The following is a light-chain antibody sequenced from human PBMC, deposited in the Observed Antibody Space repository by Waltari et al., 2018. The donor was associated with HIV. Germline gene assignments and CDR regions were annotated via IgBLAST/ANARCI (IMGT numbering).Light chain of an antibody. CDR3: KETFSIPVT. V-gene: IGKV1-39*01. CDR1: LIIHNY. J-gene: IGKJ5*01. CDR2: YAS. Sequence: DIQVTQSPPSLTAPVGGRATITCRTPLIIHNYINWYQHKPGKAPKLLTSYASNLESGVPSRSSCSGSGTEFTPTFHSLQPEDLRTYYIKETFSIPVTFGQGTRLE.